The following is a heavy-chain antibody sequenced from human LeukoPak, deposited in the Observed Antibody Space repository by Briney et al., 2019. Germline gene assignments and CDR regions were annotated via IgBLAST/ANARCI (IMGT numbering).Heavy chain of an antibody. D-gene: IGHD3-10*01. V-gene: IGHV3-48*04. CDR3: ASFPPYMVRTDAFDI. CDR2: ISSSDSTI. CDR1: GFIFNNAK. J-gene: IGHJ3*02. Sequence: GGSLRLSCAASGFIFNNAKMHWVRQAPGKGLEWVSYISSSDSTIYYADSVKGRFTISRDNAKNSLYLQMNSLRAEDTAVYYCASFPPYMVRTDAFDIWGQGTMVTVSS.